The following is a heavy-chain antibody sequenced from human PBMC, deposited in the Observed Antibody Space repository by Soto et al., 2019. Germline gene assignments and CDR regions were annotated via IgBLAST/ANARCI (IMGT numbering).Heavy chain of an antibody. V-gene: IGHV4-31*02. CDR2: IYYSGST. D-gene: IGHD4-17*01. J-gene: IGHJ5*02. Sequence: RQHPGKGLEWIGYIYYSGSTYYNPSLKSRVTISVDTSKNQFSLKLSSVTAADTAVYYCAYGDYREGFDPWGQGTLVTVSS. CDR3: AYGDYREGFDP.